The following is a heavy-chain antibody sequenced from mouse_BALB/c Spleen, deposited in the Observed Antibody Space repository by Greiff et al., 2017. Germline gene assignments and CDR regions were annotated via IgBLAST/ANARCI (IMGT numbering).Heavy chain of an antibody. D-gene: IGHD2-10*01. CDR3: ARRGAYHYAMDY. CDR1: GYTFSSYW. J-gene: IGHJ4*01. V-gene: IGHV1-9*01. CDR2: ILPGSGST. Sequence: QVQLQQSGAELMKPGASVKISCKATGYTFSSYWIEWVKQRPGHGLEWIGEILPGSGSTNYNEKFKGKATFTADTSSNTAYMQLSSLTSEDSAVYYSARRGAYHYAMDYWGQGTSVTVSS.